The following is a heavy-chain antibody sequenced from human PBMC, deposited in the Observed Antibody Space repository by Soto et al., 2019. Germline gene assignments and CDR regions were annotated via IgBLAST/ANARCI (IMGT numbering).Heavy chain of an antibody. J-gene: IGHJ4*02. CDR3: AKDSRITIFGVVSDFDY. V-gene: IGHV3-23*01. D-gene: IGHD3-3*01. CDR1: GFTFSSYA. CDR2: ISGSGGST. Sequence: EVQLLESGGGLVQPGGSLRLSCAASGFTFSSYAMSWVRQAPGKGLEWVSAISGSGGSTYYADSVKGRFTISRDNPKNTLYLQMNSLRAEDTAVYYCAKDSRITIFGVVSDFDYWGQGTLVTVSS.